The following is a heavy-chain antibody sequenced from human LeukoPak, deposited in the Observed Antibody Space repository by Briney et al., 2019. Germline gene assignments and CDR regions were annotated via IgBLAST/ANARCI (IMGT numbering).Heavy chain of an antibody. CDR3: VLTTVTTSIEY. J-gene: IGHJ4*02. CDR2: ANSGGTT. V-gene: IGHV3-66*01. CDR1: GFSVSSNY. D-gene: IGHD4-17*01. Sequence: GGSLRLSCAASGFSVSSNYMNWVRQAPGKGLEWVSVANSGGTTYYADSVKGRFTIFRDNSKNTLYVQMDRLRAEDTAVYYCVLTTVTTSIEYWGQGTLVTVSS.